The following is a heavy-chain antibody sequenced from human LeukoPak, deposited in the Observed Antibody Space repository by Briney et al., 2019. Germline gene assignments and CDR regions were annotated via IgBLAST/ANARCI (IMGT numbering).Heavy chain of an antibody. V-gene: IGHV3-13*01. CDR3: ARGPRYGSSGYPNYGMDV. Sequence: GGSLRLSCAPSGFTFSSHDMHWVRQATGKGLEWVSAIGTGGDTYYVDAVKGRFTISRENAKNSLYLQMNSLRAGDTAVYYCARGPRYGSSGYPNYGMDVWGQGTTVTVSS. CDR2: IGTGGDT. J-gene: IGHJ6*02. CDR1: GFTFSSHD. D-gene: IGHD3-22*01.